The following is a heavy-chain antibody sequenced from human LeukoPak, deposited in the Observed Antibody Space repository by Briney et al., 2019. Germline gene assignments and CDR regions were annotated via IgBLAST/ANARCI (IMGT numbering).Heavy chain of an antibody. V-gene: IGHV3-66*01. CDR1: GFTVSSNY. D-gene: IGHD3-10*01. J-gene: IGHJ4*02. CDR3: ARVVFGYGSGSYRDY. Sequence: GGSLRLSCAASGFTVSSNYMSWVRQAPGKGLEWVSVIYSGGSTYYADSVKGRFTISRDNSKNTLYLQMNSLRAEDTAVYYCARVVFGYGSGSYRDYWGQGTLVTVS. CDR2: IYSGGST.